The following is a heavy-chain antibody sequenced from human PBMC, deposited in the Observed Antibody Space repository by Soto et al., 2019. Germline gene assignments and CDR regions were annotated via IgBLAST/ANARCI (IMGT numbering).Heavy chain of an antibody. CDR1: GFTFSSYC. CDR2: IWYDGSNK. CDR3: ARYMTTFPLVRYYYMDV. J-gene: IGHJ6*03. D-gene: IGHD4-4*01. Sequence: GGSLRLSCAASGFTFSSYCMHWVSQATGKGLEWVAVIWYDGSNKYYADSVKGRFTISRDNSKNTLYLQMNSLRAEDTAVYYCARYMTTFPLVRYYYMDVWGKGTTVTVSS. V-gene: IGHV3-33*01.